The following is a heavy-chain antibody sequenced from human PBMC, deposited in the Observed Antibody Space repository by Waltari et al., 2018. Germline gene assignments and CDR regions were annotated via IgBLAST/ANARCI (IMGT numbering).Heavy chain of an antibody. CDR2: IAYDGIKT. V-gene: IGHV3-30*18. J-gene: IGHJ6*02. Sequence: QVQLVESGGGVVQPGKPLRLSCAASVFPFRAFGMHWVRQAPGKGLEWVAGIAYDGIKTDYIDSVKGRFTISRDNSKNTLYLQMSSLRAQDSAVYYCAKDHGVEAPGMDVWGRGTTVSVS. CDR3: AKDHGVEAPGMDV. CDR1: VFPFRAFG.